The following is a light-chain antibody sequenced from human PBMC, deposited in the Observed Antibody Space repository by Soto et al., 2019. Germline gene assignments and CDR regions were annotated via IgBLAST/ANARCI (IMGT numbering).Light chain of an antibody. J-gene: IGLJ3*02. CDR3: QSYDTRLRGSV. Sequence: QSVLTQPPSVSGAPGQRVTVSCTGTSSNIGAGYDVIWYQQLPGTAPKLLIFGNNSRSSGVPDRFSASKSGTSASLAVAGLQAEDEADYHCQSYDTRLRGSVFGGGTKLTVL. V-gene: IGLV1-40*01. CDR2: GNN. CDR1: SSNIGAGYD.